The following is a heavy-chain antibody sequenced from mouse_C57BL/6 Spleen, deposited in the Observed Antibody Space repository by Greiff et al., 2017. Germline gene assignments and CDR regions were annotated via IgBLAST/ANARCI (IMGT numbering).Heavy chain of an antibody. CDR2: IDPSDSYT. Sequence: QVQLQQPGAELVKPGASVKLSCKASGYTFTSYWMQWVKQRPGQGLEWIGEIDPSDSYTNYNQKFKGKATLTVDTSSSTAYMQLSSLTSEDSAVYYCARGGDGSAMDYWGQGTSVTVSS. CDR1: GYTFTSYW. D-gene: IGHD2-3*01. J-gene: IGHJ4*01. CDR3: ARGGDGSAMDY. V-gene: IGHV1-50*01.